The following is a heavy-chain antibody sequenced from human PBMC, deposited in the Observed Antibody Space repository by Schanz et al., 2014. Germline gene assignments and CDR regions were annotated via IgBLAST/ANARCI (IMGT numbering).Heavy chain of an antibody. CDR3: ASPSGDSDYGTYFDF. CDR1: GFTFNSYA. J-gene: IGHJ4*02. D-gene: IGHD5-12*01. V-gene: IGHV3-23*01. Sequence: DVQLLESGGGLVQPGGSLRLSCAASGFTFNSYAMTWVRQAPGKGLEWVSAISGSGGSTYYANSLKGRFTISRDNSKNTLYLQRNSLRTEDTAVYYCASPSGDSDYGTYFDFWGQGTLVTVSS. CDR2: ISGSGGST.